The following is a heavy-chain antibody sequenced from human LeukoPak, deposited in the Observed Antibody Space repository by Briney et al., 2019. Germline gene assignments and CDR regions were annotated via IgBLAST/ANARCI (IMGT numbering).Heavy chain of an antibody. CDR2: ISTSSNYI. Sequence: GGTLRLSCAASGFTFSSYTMNWVRQAPGKGLEWVSFISTSSNYIYYADSVKGRFTISRDNAKNSLYLQMNSLRAEDTAVYYCARGEWSSSPFDSWGQGTLVTVSS. CDR3: ARGEWSSSPFDS. J-gene: IGHJ4*02. CDR1: GFTFSSYT. D-gene: IGHD6-6*01. V-gene: IGHV3-21*01.